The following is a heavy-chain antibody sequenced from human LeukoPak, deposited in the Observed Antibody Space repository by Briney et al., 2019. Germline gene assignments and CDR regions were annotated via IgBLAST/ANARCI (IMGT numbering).Heavy chain of an antibody. J-gene: IGHJ5*02. Sequence: SETLSLTCTVPGGSISSYYWSWIRQPPGKGLEWIGYIYYTGSTNYNPSLKSRVTISVDTSKNQFSLKLSSVTAADTAVYYCARDSPAPSIMIGPGGGFDPWGQGTLVTVSS. CDR3: ARDSPAPSIMIGPGGGFDP. V-gene: IGHV4-59*12. D-gene: IGHD3-16*01. CDR2: IYYTGST. CDR1: GGSISSYY.